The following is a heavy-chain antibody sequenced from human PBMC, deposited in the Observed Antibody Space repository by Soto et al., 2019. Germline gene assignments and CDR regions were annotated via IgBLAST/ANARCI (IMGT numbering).Heavy chain of an antibody. Sequence: ASVKVSCKASGYTFTSYGISWARQAPGQGLEWMGWISAYNGNTNYAQKLQGRVTMTTDTSTSTAYMELRSLRSDDTAVYYCARGGYCSSTSCFVYYYYGMDVWGQGTTVTVSS. CDR3: ARGGYCSSTSCFVYYYYGMDV. J-gene: IGHJ6*02. D-gene: IGHD2-2*01. CDR1: GYTFTSYG. CDR2: ISAYNGNT. V-gene: IGHV1-18*04.